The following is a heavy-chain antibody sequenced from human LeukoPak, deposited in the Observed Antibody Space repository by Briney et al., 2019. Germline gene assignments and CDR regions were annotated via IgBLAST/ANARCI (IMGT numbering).Heavy chain of an antibody. V-gene: IGHV4-30-4*01. Sequence: SETLSLTCTVSGGSISSGDYYWSWIRQPPGKGLEWIGYIYYSGSTYYNPSLKSRVTISVDTSKNQFSLKLSSVTAADTAVYYCARRGYSGYDGLSWCDPWGQGTLVTVSS. CDR2: IYYSGST. J-gene: IGHJ5*02. D-gene: IGHD5-12*01. CDR3: ARRGYSGYDGLSWCDP. CDR1: GGSISSGDYY.